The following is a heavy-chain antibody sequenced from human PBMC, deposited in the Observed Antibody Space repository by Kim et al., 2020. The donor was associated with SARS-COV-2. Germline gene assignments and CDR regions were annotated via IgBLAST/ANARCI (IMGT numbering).Heavy chain of an antibody. Sequence: SETLSLTCTVSGDSISSHYWSWIRQPPGKGLEWIGYSYYSGSTNYNPSLRSRVTISLGTSKNQFSLKLSSVTAADTAVYYCARTGGWFDPWGQGTLVTVSS. J-gene: IGHJ5*02. CDR3: ARTGGWFDP. D-gene: IGHD3-10*01. CDR1: GDSISSHY. CDR2: SYYSGST. V-gene: IGHV4-59*11.